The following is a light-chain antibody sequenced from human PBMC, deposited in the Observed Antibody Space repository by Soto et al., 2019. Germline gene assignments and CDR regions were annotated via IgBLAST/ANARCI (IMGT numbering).Light chain of an antibody. CDR3: RSYTSTSTRV. CDR2: EVS. V-gene: IGLV2-14*01. J-gene: IGLJ1*01. Sequence: QSALTQPASVSGSPGQSITISCTGTSSDVGDYNYVSWYQQHPGKAPKLIISEVSNRPSGVSNRFSGSKSGNTASLTISGLQAGDEADYYCRSYTSTSTRVFGTGTKVTVL. CDR1: SSDVGDYNY.